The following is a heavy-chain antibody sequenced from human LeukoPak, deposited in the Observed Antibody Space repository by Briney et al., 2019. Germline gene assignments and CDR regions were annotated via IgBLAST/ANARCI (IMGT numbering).Heavy chain of an antibody. CDR1: GGSFSGYY. CDR3: ARGIITGPPRYYYYMDV. Sequence: NTSETLSLTCAVYGGSFSGYYWSWIRQPPGKGLEWIGEINHSGSTNYNPSLKSRVTISVDTSKNQFSLKLSSVTAADTAVYYCARGIITGPPRYYYYMDVWGKGPRSPSP. V-gene: IGHV4-34*01. CDR2: INHSGST. J-gene: IGHJ6*03. D-gene: IGHD1-20*01.